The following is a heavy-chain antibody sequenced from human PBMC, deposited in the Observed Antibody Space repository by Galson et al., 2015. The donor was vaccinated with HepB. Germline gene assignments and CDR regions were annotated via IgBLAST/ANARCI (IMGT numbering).Heavy chain of an antibody. CDR2: ISYDGSNK. V-gene: IGHV3-30-3*01. CDR1: GFTFSSYA. CDR3: ARDSSIAAPWGWFDP. Sequence: SLRLSCAASGFTFSSYAMHWVRQAPGKGLEWVAVISYDGSNKYYADSVKGRFTISRDNSKNTLYLQMNSLRAEDTAVYYCARDSSIAAPWGWFDPWGQGTLVTVSS. J-gene: IGHJ5*02. D-gene: IGHD6-6*01.